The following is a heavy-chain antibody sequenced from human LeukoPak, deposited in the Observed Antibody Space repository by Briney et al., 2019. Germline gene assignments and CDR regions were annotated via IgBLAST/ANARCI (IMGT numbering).Heavy chain of an antibody. CDR2: INPNSGGT. V-gene: IGHV1-2*04. J-gene: IGHJ4*02. Sequence: ASVKVSCKASGYTFTGYYMHWVRQAPGQGLEWMGWINPNSGGTNYAQKFQGWVTMARDTSISTAYMELSRLRSDDTAVYYCAREDFSGSYWGFDYWGQGTLVTVSS. CDR3: AREDFSGSYWGFDY. CDR1: GYTFTGYY. D-gene: IGHD1-26*01.